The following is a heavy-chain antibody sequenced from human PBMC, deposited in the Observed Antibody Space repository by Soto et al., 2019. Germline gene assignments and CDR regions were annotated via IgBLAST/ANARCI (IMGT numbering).Heavy chain of an antibody. D-gene: IGHD3-10*01. CDR3: AKNSGWFNT. Sequence: LQSGGGLVQPGGSLTLSCAASGFPFSSTDMTWVRQAPGKGLDWVSTIDGSGGTTYYADSVKGRFTISRDNSMNTVYLQMTSLRADDTALYYCAKNSGWFNTWGQGALVTVSS. CDR1: GFPFSSTD. J-gene: IGHJ5*02. V-gene: IGHV3-23*01. CDR2: IDGSGGTT.